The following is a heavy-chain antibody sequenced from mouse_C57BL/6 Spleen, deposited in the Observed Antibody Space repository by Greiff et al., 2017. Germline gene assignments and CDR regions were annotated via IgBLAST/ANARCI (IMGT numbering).Heavy chain of an antibody. Sequence: QVQLQQSGAELVKPGASVKLSCKASGYTFTSYWMHWVKQRPGRGLEWIGRIDPYSGGTKYNEKFKSKATLTVDKPSSTAYMQLSSLTSEDSAVYYCARHYDSSYYAMDYWGQGTSVTVSS. CDR1: GYTFTSYW. CDR3: ARHYDSSYYAMDY. D-gene: IGHD1-1*01. J-gene: IGHJ4*01. CDR2: IDPYSGGT. V-gene: IGHV1-72*01.